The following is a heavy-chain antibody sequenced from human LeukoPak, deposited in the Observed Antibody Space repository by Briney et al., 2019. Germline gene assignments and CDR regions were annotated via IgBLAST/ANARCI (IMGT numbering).Heavy chain of an antibody. CDR1: GFTFSSFA. D-gene: IGHD6-19*01. CDR2: ISSSSSTI. J-gene: IGHJ4*02. Sequence: GGSLRLSCAASGFTFSSFAMHWVRQAPGKGLEWVSYISSSSSTIYYADSVKGRFTISRDNAKNSLYLQMNSLRAEDTAVYYCARSSGWYGQWGQGTLVTVSS. CDR3: ARSSGWYGQ. V-gene: IGHV3-48*01.